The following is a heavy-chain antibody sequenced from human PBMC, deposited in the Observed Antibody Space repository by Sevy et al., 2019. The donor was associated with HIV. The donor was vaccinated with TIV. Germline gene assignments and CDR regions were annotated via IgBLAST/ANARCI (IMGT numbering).Heavy chain of an antibody. CDR1: GFTFDDYT. D-gene: IGHD6-19*01. CDR2: ISWDGGST. J-gene: IGHJ6*02. CDR3: AKVIIDRGGIEVAGTSYGMDV. V-gene: IGHV3-43*01. Sequence: GGSLRLSCAASGFTFDDYTMHWVRQAPGKGLEWVSLISWDGGSTYYADSVKGRFTISRDNSKNSLYLQMNSLRTEDTALHYCAKVIIDRGGIEVAGTSYGMDVWGQGTTVTVSS.